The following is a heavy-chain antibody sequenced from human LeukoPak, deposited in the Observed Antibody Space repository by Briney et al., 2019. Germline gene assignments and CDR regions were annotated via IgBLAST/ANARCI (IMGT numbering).Heavy chain of an antibody. V-gene: IGHV1-46*01. Sequence: GTSVKVSCKASGFTFTSSAVHWVRQAPGQGLEWMGIINPSGGSTSYAQKFQGRVTMTRDTSTSTVYMELSSLRSEDTAVYYCARDAGWLQFSLYFDYWGQGTLVTVSS. CDR3: ARDAGWLQFSLYFDY. CDR1: GFTFTSSA. CDR2: INPSGGST. J-gene: IGHJ4*02. D-gene: IGHD5-24*01.